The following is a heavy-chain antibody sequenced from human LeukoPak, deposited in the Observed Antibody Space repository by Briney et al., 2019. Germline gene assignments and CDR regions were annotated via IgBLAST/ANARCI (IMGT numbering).Heavy chain of an antibody. Sequence: SETLSLTCTVSGGSISSYYWGWIRQPPGKGLEWIGSIFRTGSTYYSASLKSRVSISVDTSKNHIALKLTSVTASDTAVYFCARRGGFYGSGSLNYFDPWGQGILVSVS. J-gene: IGHJ5*01. V-gene: IGHV4-39*02. CDR2: IFRTGST. CDR1: GGSISSYY. CDR3: ARRGGFYGSGSLNYFDP. D-gene: IGHD3-10*01.